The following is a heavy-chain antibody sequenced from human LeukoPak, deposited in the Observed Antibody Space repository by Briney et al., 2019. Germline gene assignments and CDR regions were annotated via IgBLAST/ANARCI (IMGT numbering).Heavy chain of an antibody. D-gene: IGHD3-10*02. Sequence: GESLKISCKGSGYTFNTNWIAWVRQKPRKSLEGMGVIYPYNSDVRYNPSLDGLVTISADKSSSAVSLHWTSLTASDSAMCYCERRRGSLYSFDYWGQGTMVTVSS. CDR1: GYTFNTNW. CDR3: ERRRGSLYSFDY. CDR2: IYPYNSDV. J-gene: IGHJ4*02. V-gene: IGHV5-51*01.